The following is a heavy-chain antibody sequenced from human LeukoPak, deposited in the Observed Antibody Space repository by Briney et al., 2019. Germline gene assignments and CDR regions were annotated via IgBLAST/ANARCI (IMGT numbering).Heavy chain of an antibody. CDR3: ASGWELLDY. J-gene: IGHJ4*02. V-gene: IGHV4-38-2*02. CDR1: GYSISSGYY. CDR2: IYHSGST. Sequence: SETLSLTCTVSGYSISSGYYWGWIRQPPGKGLEWIGSIYHSGSTYYNPSLKSRVTISVDTSKNQFSLKLSSVTAADTAVYYCASGWELLDYWGQGTLVTVSS. D-gene: IGHD1-26*01.